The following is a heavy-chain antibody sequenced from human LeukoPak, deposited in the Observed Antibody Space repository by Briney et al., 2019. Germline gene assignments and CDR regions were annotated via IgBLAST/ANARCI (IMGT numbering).Heavy chain of an antibody. Sequence: QPGGSLRLSCAASGFTFSSYWMNWVRQAPGKGLVWVSRIASDGSSTTYADSVKGRFSISRDNAKNTLYLQMNSLRVEDTAVYYCASLSGYEIENDAFDIWGQGTMVTVSS. V-gene: IGHV3-74*01. CDR1: GFTFSSYW. CDR2: IASDGSST. J-gene: IGHJ3*02. D-gene: IGHD5-12*01. CDR3: ASLSGYEIENDAFDI.